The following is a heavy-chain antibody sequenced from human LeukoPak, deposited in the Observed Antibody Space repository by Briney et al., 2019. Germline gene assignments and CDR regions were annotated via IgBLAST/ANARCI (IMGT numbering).Heavy chain of an antibody. V-gene: IGHV1-18*01. CDR3: ARHRGTTFDY. J-gene: IGHJ4*02. CDR2: ISAYNGNT. D-gene: IGHD1-7*01. CDR1: GYTFPSYG. Sequence: ASVKVSCKASGYTFPSYGIRWVRQAPGQGLEWMGWISAYNGNTNYAQKLQGRVTMTTDTSTSTAYMELRSLRSDDAAVYYCARHRGTTFDYWGQGTLVTVSS.